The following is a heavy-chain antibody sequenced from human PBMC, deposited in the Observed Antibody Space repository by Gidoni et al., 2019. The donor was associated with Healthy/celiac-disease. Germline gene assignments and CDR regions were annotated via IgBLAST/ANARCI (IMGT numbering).Heavy chain of an antibody. CDR1: GGTFSSYA. J-gene: IGHJ6*02. CDR2: IIPIFGTA. Sequence: QVQLVQSGAEVQKPGSSLKVSCKASGGTFSSYAIRWVRHAPGQGLEWMGGIIPIFGTANYEQKFQGRVTITADKSTSTAYMELSSLRSEDTAVYYCARDSTLYRPHYYYYGMDVWGQGTTVTGSS. CDR3: ARDSTLYRPHYYYYGMDV. D-gene: IGHD4-4*01. V-gene: IGHV1-69*06.